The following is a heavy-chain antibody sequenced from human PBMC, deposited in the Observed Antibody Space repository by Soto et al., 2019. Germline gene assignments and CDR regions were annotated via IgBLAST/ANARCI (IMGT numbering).Heavy chain of an antibody. CDR2: IKQDGSEK. CDR3: ARVARGVHYYDSSGYYYVDY. CDR1: GFTFSIYW. V-gene: IGHV3-7*04. Sequence: GGSLRLSCAASGFTFSIYWMTWVRQAPGKGLERVANIKQDGSEKYYVDSVKGRFTISRDNTKNSLYLQMNSLRAEDTAVYYCARVARGVHYYDSSGYYYVDYWGQGTLVTVSS. D-gene: IGHD3-22*01. J-gene: IGHJ4*02.